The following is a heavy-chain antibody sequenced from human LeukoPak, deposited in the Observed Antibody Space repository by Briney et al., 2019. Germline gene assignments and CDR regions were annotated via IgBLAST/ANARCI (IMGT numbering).Heavy chain of an antibody. CDR3: ARHGQTSMVPIDY. CDR2: IYYSGST. J-gene: IGHJ4*02. Sequence: SETLSLTCTVSGGSISSGGYYWSWIRQHPGKGLEWIGYIYYSGSTYYNPSLKSRVTISVDTSKNQFSLKLSSVTAADTAVYYCARHGQTSMVPIDYWGQGTLVTVPS. CDR1: GGSISSGGYY. D-gene: IGHD5-18*01. V-gene: IGHV4-31*03.